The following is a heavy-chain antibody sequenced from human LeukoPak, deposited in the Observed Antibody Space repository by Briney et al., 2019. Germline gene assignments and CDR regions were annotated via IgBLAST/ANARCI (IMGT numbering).Heavy chain of an antibody. D-gene: IGHD3-10*01. CDR3: ARSLHYYGSGRPIDY. Sequence: GSLRLSCAASGFTFSIYSMNRVRQAPGKGLEWIGSIYYSGSTYYNPSLKSRVTISVDTSKNQFSLKLSSVTAADTAVYYCARSLHYYGSGRPIDYWGQGTLVTVSS. V-gene: IGHV4-39*07. CDR2: IYYSGST. J-gene: IGHJ4*02. CDR1: GFTFSIYS.